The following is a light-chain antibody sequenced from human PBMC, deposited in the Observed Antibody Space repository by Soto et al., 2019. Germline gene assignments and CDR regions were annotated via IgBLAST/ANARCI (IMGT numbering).Light chain of an antibody. CDR1: QSVSSY. CDR2: DAS. CDR3: QQRDT. J-gene: IGKJ2*01. V-gene: IGKV3-11*01. Sequence: EIVLTQSPATLSLSPGERATLSCRASQSVSSYLAWYQQKPGQAPRLLIYDASNRATGIPARFSGSGSGTDFTLTISSIEPEDFAVFYCQQRDTFAQATKLAIK.